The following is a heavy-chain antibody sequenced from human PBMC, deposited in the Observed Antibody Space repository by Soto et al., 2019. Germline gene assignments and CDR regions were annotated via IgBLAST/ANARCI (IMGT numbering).Heavy chain of an antibody. CDR2: IYYSGST. CDR1: GGSISSSSYY. Sequence: LSLTCTVSGGSISSSSYYWGWIRQPPGKGLEWIGSIYYSGSTYYNPSLKSRVTISVDTSKNQFSLKLSSVTAADTAVYYCARHPITMVRGVILNWFDPWGQGTLVTVSS. D-gene: IGHD3-10*01. V-gene: IGHV4-39*01. CDR3: ARHPITMVRGVILNWFDP. J-gene: IGHJ5*02.